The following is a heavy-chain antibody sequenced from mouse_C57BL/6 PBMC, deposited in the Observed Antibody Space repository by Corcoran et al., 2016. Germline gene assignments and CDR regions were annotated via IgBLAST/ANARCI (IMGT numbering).Heavy chain of an antibody. CDR1: GYTFTDYY. V-gene: IGHV1-75*01. CDR2: IFPGSGST. CDR3: ARAGQYYFDY. Sequence: QVQLQQSGPELVKPGASVKISCKASGYTFTDYYINWVKQRPGQVLEWIGWIFPGSGSTYYNEKFKGKTTLTVDKSSSTAYMLLHSLTSEDSAVDLCARAGQYYFDYWGQGTTLTVSS. D-gene: IGHD3-3*01. J-gene: IGHJ2*01.